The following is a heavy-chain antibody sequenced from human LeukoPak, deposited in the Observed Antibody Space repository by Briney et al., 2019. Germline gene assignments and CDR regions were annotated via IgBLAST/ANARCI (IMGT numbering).Heavy chain of an antibody. CDR2: IYPGDSDT. V-gene: IGHV5-51*01. D-gene: IGHD6-6*01. Sequence: GESLKISCKGSGYSFTSYWIGWVRQMPGKGLEWMGIIYPGDSDTRYSPSFQGQVTISADKSISTAYLQWSSLKASDTAMYYCARRRGSSSPYYYYMDVWGKGTTVTVSS. J-gene: IGHJ6*03. CDR3: ARRRGSSSPYYYYMDV. CDR1: GYSFTSYW.